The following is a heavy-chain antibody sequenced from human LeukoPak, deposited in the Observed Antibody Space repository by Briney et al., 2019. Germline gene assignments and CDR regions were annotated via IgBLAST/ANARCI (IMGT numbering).Heavy chain of an antibody. D-gene: IGHD2-15*01. J-gene: IGHJ3*02. CDR2: IIPIFGTA. CDR3: ARDLLAMKSDAFDI. CDR1: GGTFSSYA. V-gene: IGHV1-69*05. Sequence: EASVKVSYKASGGTFSSYAISWVRQAPGQGLEWMGGIIPIFGTANYAQKFQGRVTITTDESTSTAYMELSSLRSEDTAVYYCARDLLAMKSDAFDIWGQGTMVTVSS.